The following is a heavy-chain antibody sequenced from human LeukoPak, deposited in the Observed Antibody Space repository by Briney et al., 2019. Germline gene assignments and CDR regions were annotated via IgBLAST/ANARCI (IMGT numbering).Heavy chain of an antibody. D-gene: IGHD6-13*01. CDR2: IIPIFGTA. Sequence: SVKVSCKASGYTFTSYAMNWVRQAPGQGLEWMGGIIPIFGTANYAQKFQGRVTITADESTSTAYMELSSLRSEDTAVYYCARVSAARTYYYYGMDVWGQGTTVTVSS. V-gene: IGHV1-69*13. J-gene: IGHJ6*02. CDR1: GYTFTSYA. CDR3: ARVSAARTYYYYGMDV.